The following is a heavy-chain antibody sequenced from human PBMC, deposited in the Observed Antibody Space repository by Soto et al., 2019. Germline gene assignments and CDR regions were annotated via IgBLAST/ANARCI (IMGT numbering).Heavy chain of an antibody. D-gene: IGHD2-21*02. V-gene: IGHV4-34*01. J-gene: IGHJ6*02. CDR1: GGSFSGYY. CDR2: INHSGST. Sequence: PSETLSLTCAVYGGSFSGYYWSWIRQPPGKGLEWIGEINHSGSTNYNPSLKSRVTISVDTSKNQFSLKLSSVTAADTAFYYCAREGALLFGGNSDYYSTMDVWGQGTTVT. CDR3: AREGALLFGGNSDYYSTMDV.